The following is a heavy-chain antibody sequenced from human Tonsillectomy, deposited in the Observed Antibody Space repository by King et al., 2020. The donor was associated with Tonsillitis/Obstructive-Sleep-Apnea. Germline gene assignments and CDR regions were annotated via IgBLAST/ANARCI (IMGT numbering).Heavy chain of an antibody. Sequence: VQLVESGGGLVQPGRSLRLSCAGSGFTFDDYAMHWVRPAPGKGLEWVSGISWNSGSIGYADSVKGRFTISRDNAKNSLYLQMNSLRAEDTALYYCAKGTGDYLDYWGQGTLVTVSS. D-gene: IGHD4-17*01. J-gene: IGHJ4*02. CDR1: GFTFDDYA. CDR2: ISWNSGSI. V-gene: IGHV3-9*01. CDR3: AKGTGDYLDY.